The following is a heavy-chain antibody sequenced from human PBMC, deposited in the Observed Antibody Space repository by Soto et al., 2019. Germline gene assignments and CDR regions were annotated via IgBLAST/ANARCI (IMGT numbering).Heavy chain of an antibody. V-gene: IGHV1-69*13. CDR3: ARATYYDILTAPGQNYYGMDV. D-gene: IGHD3-9*01. Sequence: SVKVSCKASGGTFSSYAISWVRQAPGQGLEWMGGIIPIFGTANYAQKFQGRVTITADESTSTAYMELSSLRSEDTAVYYCARATYYDILTAPGQNYYGMDVWGQGTTVTVS. J-gene: IGHJ6*02. CDR2: IIPIFGTA. CDR1: GGTFSSYA.